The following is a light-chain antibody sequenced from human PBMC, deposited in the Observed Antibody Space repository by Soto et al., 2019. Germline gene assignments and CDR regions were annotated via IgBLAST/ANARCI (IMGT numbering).Light chain of an antibody. V-gene: IGLV2-8*01. CDR2: DVI. J-gene: IGLJ1*01. Sequence: QSALTQPPSASRSPGQSVTISRTGTSSDGDGYNFVSWYQQHPGTAPKLMIYDVIKRPSGVPDRVSGSKSGNTASLTVSGLQAEDEADYYCCSYAGSNNYVFGTGTKVTVL. CDR1: SSDGDGYNF. CDR3: CSYAGSNNYV.